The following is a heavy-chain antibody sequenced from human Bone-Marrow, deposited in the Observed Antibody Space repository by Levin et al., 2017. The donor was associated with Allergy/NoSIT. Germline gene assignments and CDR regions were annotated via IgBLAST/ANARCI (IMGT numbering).Heavy chain of an antibody. CDR2: TYYEPKRYH. J-gene: IGHJ3*02. CDR1: GDSVSSNGVA. Sequence: PSQTLSLTCVISGDSVSSNGVAWNWIRQSPSRGLEWLGRTYYEPKRYHDYAASVKSRLTVDPDTSQNQFSLRLNSVTPEVTAVYYCARGRASAFDIWGQGTVVTVSS. V-gene: IGHV6-1*01. D-gene: IGHD3-10*01. CDR3: ARGRASAFDI.